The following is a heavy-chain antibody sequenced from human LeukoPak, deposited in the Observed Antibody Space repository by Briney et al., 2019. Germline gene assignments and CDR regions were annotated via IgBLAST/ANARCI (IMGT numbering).Heavy chain of an antibody. V-gene: IGHV3-64D*06. CDR1: GFTFSSYA. CDR2: ISSNGGST. D-gene: IGHD2-2*02. Sequence: GSLRLSCSASGFTFSSYAMHWVRQAPGKGLEYVSAISSNGGSTYYADSVKGRFTISRDNSKNTLYLQMSSLRAEDTAVYYCVKDVVVVPAAIIYDAFDIWGQGTMVTVSS. J-gene: IGHJ3*02. CDR3: VKDVVVVPAAIIYDAFDI.